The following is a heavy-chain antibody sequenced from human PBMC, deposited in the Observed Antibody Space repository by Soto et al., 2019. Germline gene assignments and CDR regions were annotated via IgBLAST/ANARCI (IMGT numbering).Heavy chain of an antibody. J-gene: IGHJ4*02. D-gene: IGHD3-16*02. CDR3: AKDRSGDYIWGSYRYTPPYLDY. V-gene: IGHV3-9*01. CDR1: GFTFDDYA. Sequence: EVELVESGGGLVQPGRSLRLSCAASGFTFDDYAMHWVRQAPGKGLEWVSSITWDSGRIGYADSVKGRFTISRDNSKNSLYLKMNNLRAEDTAFYYCAKDRSGDYIWGSYRYTPPYLDYWGQGPLVTVSS. CDR2: ITWDSGRI.